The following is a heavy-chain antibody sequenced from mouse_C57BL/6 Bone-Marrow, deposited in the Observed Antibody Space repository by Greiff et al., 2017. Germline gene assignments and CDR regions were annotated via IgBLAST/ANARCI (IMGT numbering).Heavy chain of an antibody. CDR2: IYPRSGNT. J-gene: IGHJ1*03. Sequence: VQLQESGAELARPGASVKLSCKASGYTFTSYGISWVKQRTGQGLEWIGEIYPRSGNTYYNEKFKGKATLTADKSSSTAYMALRSLTSEDSAVYFCARGYYGISYVLYWYIDVWGTGTTVTVSS. V-gene: IGHV1-81*01. D-gene: IGHD1-1*01. CDR1: GYTFTSYG. CDR3: ARGYYGISYVLYWYIDV.